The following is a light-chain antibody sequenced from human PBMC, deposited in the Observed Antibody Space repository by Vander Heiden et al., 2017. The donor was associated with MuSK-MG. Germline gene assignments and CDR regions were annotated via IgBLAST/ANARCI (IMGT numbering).Light chain of an antibody. CDR3: SSYAGSYTSVV. V-gene: IGLV2-11*01. CDR2: DVS. J-gene: IGLJ2*01. Sequence: QSALTQPRSVSGSPGPSVAIPCTGPSRDIGGYNYVSWYQQHPGKAPKLMIYDVSKRPSGVPDRFSASKSGNTASLTISGLQAEDEADYYCSSYAGSYTSVVFGGGTRLTVL. CDR1: SRDIGGYNY.